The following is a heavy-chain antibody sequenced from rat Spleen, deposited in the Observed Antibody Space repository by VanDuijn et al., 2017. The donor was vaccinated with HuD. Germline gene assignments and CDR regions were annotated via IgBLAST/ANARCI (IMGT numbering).Heavy chain of an antibody. V-gene: IGHV2-1*01. CDR1: GFSLTSNS. CDR2: IWSSGLT. CDR3: ASDRTGPFDY. Sequence: QVQLKESGPGLVQPSQTLSLTCTVSGFSLTSNSVNWVRQPPGKGLEWVGAIWSSGLTDFNSALKSRLSLSRDTSLSQVLLKISSVQTEDIATYYCASDRTGPFDYWGQGVMVTVSS. D-gene: IGHD5-1*01. J-gene: IGHJ2*01.